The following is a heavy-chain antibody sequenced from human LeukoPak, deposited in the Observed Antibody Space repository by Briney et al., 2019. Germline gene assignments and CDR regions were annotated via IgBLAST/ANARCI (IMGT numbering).Heavy chain of an antibody. CDR2: ISAYNGNT. D-gene: IGHD3-10*01. CDR1: GYTFTSYG. CDR3: ARVVFRITMVRGVTRGGRVEKPDV. V-gene: IGHV1-18*04. J-gene: IGHJ6*04. Sequence: GASVKGSCKASGYTFTSYGISWVRQAPGQGRGWIGWISAYNGNTQYAQKLQGRVTMTTDTSTSTAYMELRSLRSDDTAVYYCARVVFRITMVRGVTRGGRVEKPDVWGKGTTVIVSS.